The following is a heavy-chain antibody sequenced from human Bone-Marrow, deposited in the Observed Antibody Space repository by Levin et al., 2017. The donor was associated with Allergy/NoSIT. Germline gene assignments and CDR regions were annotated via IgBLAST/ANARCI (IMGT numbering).Heavy chain of an antibody. J-gene: IGHJ6*02. D-gene: IGHD3-10*01. CDR3: AKGSYDGYYYYYGMDV. CDR2: ISYDGSNK. Sequence: GESLKISCAASGFTFSSYGMHWVRQAPGKGLEWVAVISYDGSNKYYADSVKGRFTISRDNSKNTLYLQMNSLRAEDTAVYYCAKGSYDGYYYYYGMDVWGQGTTVTVSS. V-gene: IGHV3-30*18. CDR1: GFTFSSYG.